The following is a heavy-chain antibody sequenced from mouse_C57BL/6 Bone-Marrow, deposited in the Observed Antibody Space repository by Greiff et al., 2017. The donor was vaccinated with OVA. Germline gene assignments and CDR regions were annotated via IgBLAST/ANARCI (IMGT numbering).Heavy chain of an antibody. CDR1: GYSITSGYY. J-gene: IGHJ3*01. CDR3: AREDGPSAY. CDR2: ISYDGGN. D-gene: IGHD2-3*01. V-gene: IGHV3-6*01. Sequence: EVQLQESGPGLVKPSQSLSLTCSVTGYSITSGYYWNWIRQFPGNKLEWMGYISYDGGNNYTPSLKNRISITRDTSKNQSFLKLNSVTTEDTATYYCAREDGPSAYWGQGTLVTVSA.